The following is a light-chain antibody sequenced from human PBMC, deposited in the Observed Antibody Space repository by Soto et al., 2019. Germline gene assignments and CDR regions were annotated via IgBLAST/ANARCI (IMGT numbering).Light chain of an antibody. V-gene: IGKV3-15*01. CDR2: GAS. CDR1: QSVRSN. CDR3: PQYNNWPPWT. J-gene: IGKJ1*01. Sequence: EIVMTQSPATLSVSPGERATLSCRASQSVRSNLAWYQQKPGQSPRLLIYGASTRATGIPARFSGSGSGTEFTLTISSLQSEDFAVYYCPQYNNWPPWTFGQGTKVEIK.